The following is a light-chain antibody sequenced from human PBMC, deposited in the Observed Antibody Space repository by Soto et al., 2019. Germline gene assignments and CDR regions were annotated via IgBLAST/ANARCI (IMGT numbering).Light chain of an antibody. Sequence: QSVLTQPPSASGSPGQSLTISCTGTISDVGAHNYVSWYQQNPGKAPKLMLYDVNKRPSGVPDRFSGSKSGNTASLTGSGLQAEDEADYYCSSYAGGNNGVFGGGTKLTV. CDR3: SSYAGGNNGV. V-gene: IGLV2-8*01. CDR2: DVN. J-gene: IGLJ3*02. CDR1: ISDVGAHNY.